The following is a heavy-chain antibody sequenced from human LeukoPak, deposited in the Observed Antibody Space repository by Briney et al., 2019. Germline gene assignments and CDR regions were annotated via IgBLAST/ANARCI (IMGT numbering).Heavy chain of an antibody. J-gene: IGHJ5*02. CDR2: ISSSGSTI. D-gene: IGHD3-22*01. Sequence: GGSLRLSCAASGFTFSSYAMSWIRQAPGKGLEWVSYISSSGSTIYYADSGKGRFTISRDNAKNSLYLQMNSLRAEDTAVYYCARAYYYDSLSWFDPWGQGTLVTVSS. CDR3: ARAYYYDSLSWFDP. V-gene: IGHV3-11*04. CDR1: GFTFSSYA.